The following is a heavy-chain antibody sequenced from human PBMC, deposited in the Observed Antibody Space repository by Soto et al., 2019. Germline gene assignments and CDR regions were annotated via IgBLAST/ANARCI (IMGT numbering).Heavy chain of an antibody. D-gene: IGHD3-9*01. CDR1: GFSLSTSGVG. Sequence: QITLKESGPTLVKPTQTLTLTCTFSGFSLSTSGVGVGWIRQPPGQALERLALIYWDDAKRYSPSLKSRLTITKDTYTNPVVLTMTNIDPVNTATYYCAHGIYFDWAYYFDYWGKGTLVTVSA. CDR2: IYWDDAK. CDR3: AHGIYFDWAYYFDY. J-gene: IGHJ4*02. V-gene: IGHV2-5*02.